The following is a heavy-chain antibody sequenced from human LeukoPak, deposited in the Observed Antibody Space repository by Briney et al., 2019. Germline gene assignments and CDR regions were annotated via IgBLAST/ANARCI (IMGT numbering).Heavy chain of an antibody. D-gene: IGHD2-21*01. CDR3: ASEAYCDGYRRSLQRVAS. V-gene: IGHV1-2*02. CDR2: IDTSTGAT. Sequence: ASVKVSCKASGYTFTAYYMHWVRQAPGQGLEWMGWIDTSTGATNYAQKFQGRVTIIRDTSIGTAYMELSSLISGDTAIYYCASEAYCDGYRRSLQRVASWGQGTLVTVSS. CDR1: GYTFTAYY. J-gene: IGHJ4*02.